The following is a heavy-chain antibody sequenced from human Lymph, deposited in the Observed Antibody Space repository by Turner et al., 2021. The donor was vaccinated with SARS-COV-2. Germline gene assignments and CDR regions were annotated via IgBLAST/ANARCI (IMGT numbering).Heavy chain of an antibody. CDR3: ATDRSSGWPHYYYYNMDV. J-gene: IGHJ6*02. V-gene: IGHV1-24*01. CDR2: FDPEDGKT. D-gene: IGHD6-19*01. CDR1: GYTLTELS. Sequence: QVQLVQSGAEVKKPGASVKVSCKVSGYTLTELSMHWVRQAPGKGLEWMGGFDPEDGKTIYAQKFQGRVTMTEDTSTDTAYMELSSLRSEDTAVYYCATDRSSGWPHYYYYNMDVWGQGTTVTVSS.